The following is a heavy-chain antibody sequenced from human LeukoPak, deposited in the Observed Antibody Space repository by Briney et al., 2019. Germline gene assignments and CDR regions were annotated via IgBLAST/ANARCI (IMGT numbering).Heavy chain of an antibody. D-gene: IGHD3-9*01. J-gene: IGHJ4*02. CDR1: GFTFSSYG. CDR3: AKDVDILTGYSPKWLDY. Sequence: PGGSLRLSCAASGFTFSSYGMHWVRQAPGKGLEWVAVISYDGSNKYYADSVKGRFTIPRDNSKNTLYLQMNSLRAEDTAVYYCAKDVDILTGYSPKWLDYWGQGTLVTVSS. V-gene: IGHV3-30*18. CDR2: ISYDGSNK.